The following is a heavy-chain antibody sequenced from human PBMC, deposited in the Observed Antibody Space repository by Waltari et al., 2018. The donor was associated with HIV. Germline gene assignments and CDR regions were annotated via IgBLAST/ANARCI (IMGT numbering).Heavy chain of an antibody. D-gene: IGHD6-19*01. CDR3: ARLAVAGVGDHYFDY. V-gene: IGHV4-34*01. CDR2: INHSGST. CDR1: GGSFSGYS. Sequence: QVQLEQWGAGLLKPSETLSLTCAVYGGSFSGYSWSWIRQPPGKGLEWIGEINHSGSTNYNPSLKSRVTISIEKSKNQFSLNLTSVTAADTALYFCARLAVAGVGDHYFDYWGQGNQVTVSS. J-gene: IGHJ4*02.